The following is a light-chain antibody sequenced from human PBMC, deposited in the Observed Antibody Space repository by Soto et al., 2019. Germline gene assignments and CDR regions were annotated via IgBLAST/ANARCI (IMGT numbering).Light chain of an antibody. V-gene: IGLV2-23*01. CDR1: SSDVGKYDY. Sequence: QSVLTQPPSASGSPGQSVTISCTGTSSDVGKYDYVSWFQHHPFKAPQLIIYEGSKRPSGVSNRFSGSKSGNTASLTISGLQAEDEADYYCCSYAGSSTYVFGTGTKVTVL. CDR2: EGS. CDR3: CSYAGSSTYV. J-gene: IGLJ1*01.